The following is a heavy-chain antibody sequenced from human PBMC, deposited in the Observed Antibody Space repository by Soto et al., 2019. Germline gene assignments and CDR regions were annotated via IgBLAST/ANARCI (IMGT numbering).Heavy chain of an antibody. Sequence: ASVKVSCKASGYTFTSYDINWVRQATGQGLEWMGWMNPNSGNTGYAQKFQGRVTMTRNTPISTAYMELSSLRSEDTAVYFCARVYYSNLPYYFYYMDVWGQGTTVTVSS. CDR1: GYTFTSYD. CDR2: MNPNSGNT. J-gene: IGHJ6*02. V-gene: IGHV1-8*01. D-gene: IGHD4-4*01. CDR3: ARVYYSNLPYYFYYMDV.